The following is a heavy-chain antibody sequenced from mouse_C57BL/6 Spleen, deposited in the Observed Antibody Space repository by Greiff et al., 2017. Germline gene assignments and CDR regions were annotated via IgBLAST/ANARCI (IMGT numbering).Heavy chain of an antibody. CDR1: GYAFSSSW. Sequence: VQLQQSGPELVKPGASVKISCKASGYAFSSSWMNWVKQRPGKGLEWIGRIYTGDGDTNYTGKLKGKATLTADKSSSTVYMQLSSLTAEDSAVYFCLSITTVVATDYWGQGTTLTVSS. D-gene: IGHD1-1*01. CDR3: LSITTVVATDY. J-gene: IGHJ2*01. CDR2: IYTGDGDT. V-gene: IGHV1-82*01.